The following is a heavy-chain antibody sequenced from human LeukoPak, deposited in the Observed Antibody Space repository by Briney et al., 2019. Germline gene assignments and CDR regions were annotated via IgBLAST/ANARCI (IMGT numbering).Heavy chain of an antibody. D-gene: IGHD3-3*01. V-gene: IGHV4-59*01. CDR1: GGSISSYC. Sequence: PSETLSLTCTVSGGSISSYCWSWIRQPPGKGLEWIGYIFYSGSTNYNPSLKSRVTISVDTSKNQFSLKLSSVTAADTAVYYCVRSDDFWSGYYGYWGQGTLVTVSS. CDR2: IFYSGST. CDR3: VRSDDFWSGYYGY. J-gene: IGHJ4*02.